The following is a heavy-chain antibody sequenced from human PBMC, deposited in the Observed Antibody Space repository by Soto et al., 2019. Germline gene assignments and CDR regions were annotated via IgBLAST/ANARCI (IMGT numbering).Heavy chain of an antibody. CDR1: RFTFTTYW. CDR3: ATRYYGIWSGLFHFDS. V-gene: IGHV3-7*01. CDR2: IKPDGSEK. D-gene: IGHD3-3*01. Sequence: GGSLRVSWAASRFTFTTYWMSWVRQAPGKGLEWVANIKPDGSEKYYVDSVKGRFTISRDNAKNSLYLQMNSLRAEDTAVYYCATRYYGIWSGLFHFDSWGQGTMVTVPS. J-gene: IGHJ4*02.